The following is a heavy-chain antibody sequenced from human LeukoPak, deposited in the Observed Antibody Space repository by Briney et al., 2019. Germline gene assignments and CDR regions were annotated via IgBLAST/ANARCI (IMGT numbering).Heavy chain of an antibody. CDR3: AGSAGFLDIDY. CDR1: GGSISSGGYY. J-gene: IGHJ4*02. CDR2: IYYSGST. V-gene: IGHV4-31*03. Sequence: PSQTPSLTCTVSGGSISSGGYYWSWIRQHPGKGLEWIGYIYYSGSTYYNPSLKSRVTISVDTSKNQFSLKLSSVTAADTAVYYCAGSAGFLDIDYWGQGTLVTVSS. D-gene: IGHD3/OR15-3a*01.